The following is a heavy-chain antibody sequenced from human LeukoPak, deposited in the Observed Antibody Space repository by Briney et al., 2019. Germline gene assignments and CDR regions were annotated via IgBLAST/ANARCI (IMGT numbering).Heavy chain of an antibody. Sequence: ASVKVSCKASGYTFTGYYMHWVRQAPGQGLEWMGWINPNSGGTNYAQKFQGRVTMTRDTSINTAYMELSRLRSDDTAVYYCASLWSMVTGTPGPNWFDPWGQGTLVTVSS. CDR3: ASLWSMVTGTPGPNWFDP. CDR1: GYTFTGYY. CDR2: INPNSGGT. V-gene: IGHV1-2*02. J-gene: IGHJ5*02. D-gene: IGHD1-20*01.